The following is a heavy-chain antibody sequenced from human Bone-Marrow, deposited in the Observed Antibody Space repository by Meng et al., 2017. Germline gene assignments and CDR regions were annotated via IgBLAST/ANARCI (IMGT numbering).Heavy chain of an antibody. V-gene: IGHV3-33*01. CDR3: ARHSTTFDY. CDR2: IWYDGSNK. Sequence: QVPRVGSGGGGAQPGMSPSLAFAVFGFTFSGVGIHWVRQAPGKGLGWVAVIWYDGSNKYYADSVKGRFTISRDNSKNTLYLQMNRLRAEETAVYYCARHSTTFDYWGQGTLVTVSS. CDR1: GFTFSGVG. D-gene: IGHD2/OR15-2a*01. J-gene: IGHJ4*02.